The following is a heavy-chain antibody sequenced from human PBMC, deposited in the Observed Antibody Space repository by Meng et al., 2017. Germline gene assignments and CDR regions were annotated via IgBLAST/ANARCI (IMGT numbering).Heavy chain of an antibody. Sequence: GGSLRPSCAASGFTFSSYWMSWVRQAPGKGLEWVAAIWYDGSNKNYADSVKGRFTISRDNSKNTLYLQMNSLRAEDTAVSYCARGGLAHCYYYGMVVWGQGTMVTVSS. CDR2: IWYDGSNK. J-gene: IGHJ6*02. V-gene: IGHV3-33*08. CDR1: GFTFSSYW. CDR3: ARGGLAHCYYYGMVV. D-gene: IGHD6-19*01.